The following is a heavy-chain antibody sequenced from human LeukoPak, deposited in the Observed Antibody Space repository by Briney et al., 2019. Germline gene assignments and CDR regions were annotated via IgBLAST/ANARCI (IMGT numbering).Heavy chain of an antibody. Sequence: GESLKISCMGSGYSFTSYWIGWVRQMPGKGLEWMGIIYPGDSDTRYSPSFQGQVTISADKSISTAYLQWSSLKASDTAMYYCARSWGDSSGWYDAFDIWGQGTMVTVSS. CDR3: ARSWGDSSGWYDAFDI. D-gene: IGHD6-19*01. CDR1: GYSFTSYW. CDR2: IYPGDSDT. V-gene: IGHV5-51*01. J-gene: IGHJ3*02.